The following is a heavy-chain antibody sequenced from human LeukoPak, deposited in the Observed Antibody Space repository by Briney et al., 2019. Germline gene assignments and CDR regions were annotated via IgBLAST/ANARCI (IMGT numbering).Heavy chain of an antibody. CDR3: VKDRVGYFDCFDY. D-gene: IGHD3-9*01. Sequence: QTGGSLRLSCAASGFTFDDYAMHWVRQAPGKGLEWVSLISGDGGTTYYADSVKGRFTISRDNSKNSLYLQMNSLRTEDTALYYCVKDRVGYFDCFDYWGQGTLVTVSS. CDR1: GFTFDDYA. V-gene: IGHV3-43*02. CDR2: ISGDGGTT. J-gene: IGHJ4*02.